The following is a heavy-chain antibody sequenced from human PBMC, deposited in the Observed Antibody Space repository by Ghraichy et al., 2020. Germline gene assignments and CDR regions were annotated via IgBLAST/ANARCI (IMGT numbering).Heavy chain of an antibody. CDR2: IKGDGST. J-gene: IGHJ3*02. CDR1: GFTFSPYW. CDR3: ARDRGYPDSFDI. V-gene: IGHV3-74*03. D-gene: IGHD3-10*01. Sequence: GGSLRLSCAASGFTFSPYWMCWVRQAPVKGLVWVSHIKGDGSTTYADSVKGRFTISRDNAKNTLYLQMNSLRAEDTAVYYCARDRGYPDSFDIWGQGTMVTVSS.